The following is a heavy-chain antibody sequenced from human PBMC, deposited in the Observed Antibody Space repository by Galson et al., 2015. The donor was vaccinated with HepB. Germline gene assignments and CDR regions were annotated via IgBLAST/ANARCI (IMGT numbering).Heavy chain of an antibody. CDR3: ARDGGRMDV. CDR1: GFTFSDYY. Sequence: SGAEVKKPGESLRLSCAASGFTFSDYYMSWIRQAPGKGLEWVSYISSSSSYTNYADSAKGRFTISRDNAKNSLYLQMNSLRAEDTAVYYCARDGGRMDVWGQGTTVTVSS. D-gene: IGHD3-3*01. CDR2: ISSSSSYT. J-gene: IGHJ6*02. V-gene: IGHV3-11*06.